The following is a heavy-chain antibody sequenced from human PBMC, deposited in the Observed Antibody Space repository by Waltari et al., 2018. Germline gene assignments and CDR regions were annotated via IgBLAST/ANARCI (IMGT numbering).Heavy chain of an antibody. CDR3: ASHSSSWYWGGHYFDY. Sequence: QLQLQESGPGLVKPSETLSLTCTVSGGSISSSSYYWGWIRQPPGKGLEWIGSIYYSGSTYYNPSLKSRVTISVDTSKNQFSLKLSSVTAADTAVYYCASHSSSWYWGGHYFDYWGQGTLVIVSS. V-gene: IGHV4-39*01. D-gene: IGHD6-13*01. J-gene: IGHJ4*02. CDR1: GGSISSSSYY. CDR2: IYYSGST.